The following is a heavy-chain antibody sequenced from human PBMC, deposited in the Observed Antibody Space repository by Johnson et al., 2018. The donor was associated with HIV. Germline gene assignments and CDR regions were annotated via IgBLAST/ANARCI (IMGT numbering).Heavy chain of an antibody. CDR3: ARKKALMDNGDSPDAFDL. CDR1: GFTFSSYA. Sequence: QVKLVESGGGVVQPGRSLRLSCAASGFTFSSYAMHWVRQAPGKGLEWVAVISYDGSNKYYADSVKGRFTISRDNSKNTLYLQMSSLRAEDTALYYCARKKALMDNGDSPDAFDLWGQGTLVTVSS. J-gene: IGHJ3*01. CDR2: ISYDGSNK. D-gene: IGHD4-17*01. V-gene: IGHV3-30-3*01.